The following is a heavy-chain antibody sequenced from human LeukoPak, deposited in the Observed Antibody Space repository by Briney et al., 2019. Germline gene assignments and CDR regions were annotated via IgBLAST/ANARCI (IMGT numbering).Heavy chain of an antibody. J-gene: IGHJ4*02. CDR3: AKGWGIPIFGVVTN. Sequence: GGSLRLSCAASGFTFSDYYMSWIRQAPGKGLEWVSYISSSGSTIYYADSVKGRFTISRDNSKNTLYLQMNSLRAEDTAVYYCAKGWGIPIFGVVTNWGQGTLVTVSS. CDR2: ISSSGSTI. V-gene: IGHV3-11*04. D-gene: IGHD3-3*01. CDR1: GFTFSDYY.